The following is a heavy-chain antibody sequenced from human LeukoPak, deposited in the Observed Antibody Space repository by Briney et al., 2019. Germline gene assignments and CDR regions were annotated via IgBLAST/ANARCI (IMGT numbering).Heavy chain of an antibody. CDR1: GFTFSSYA. Sequence: PGRSLRLPCAASGFTFSSYAMHWVRQAPGKGLEWVAVISYDGSNKYYADSVKGRFTISRDNSKNTLYLQMNSLRAEDTAVYYCARAPDGYYFDYWGQGTLVTVSS. V-gene: IGHV3-30-3*01. CDR2: ISYDGSNK. CDR3: ARAPDGYYFDY. D-gene: IGHD5-24*01. J-gene: IGHJ4*02.